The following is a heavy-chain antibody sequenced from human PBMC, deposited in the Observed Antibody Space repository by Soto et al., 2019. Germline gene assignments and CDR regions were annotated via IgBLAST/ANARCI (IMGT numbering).Heavy chain of an antibody. Sequence: PGGSLRLSCAASGFTFSSYGMHWVRQAPGKGLEWVAVIWYDGSNKYYADSVKGRFTISRDNSKNTLYLQMNSLRAEDTAVYYCARDVASRITIFGVVYYYYGMDVWGQGTTVTVSS. CDR3: ARDVASRITIFGVVYYYYGMDV. V-gene: IGHV3-33*01. D-gene: IGHD3-3*01. CDR2: IWYDGSNK. CDR1: GFTFSSYG. J-gene: IGHJ6*02.